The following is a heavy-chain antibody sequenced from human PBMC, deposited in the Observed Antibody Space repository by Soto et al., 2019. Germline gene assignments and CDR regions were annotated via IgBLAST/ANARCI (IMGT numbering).Heavy chain of an antibody. V-gene: IGHV3-49*03. D-gene: IGHD2-15*01. J-gene: IGHJ4*02. Sequence: GGSLRLSCTGSGFTFGDFSLTWFRRTPGKGLEWVGFIRGRAAGGTAEYAASVKGRFTISRDDSKGVAYLQMNSLKTEDTALYYCTRDRVATDYWGQGTLVTVSS. CDR2: IRGRAAGGTA. CDR3: TRDRVATDY. CDR1: GFTFGDFS.